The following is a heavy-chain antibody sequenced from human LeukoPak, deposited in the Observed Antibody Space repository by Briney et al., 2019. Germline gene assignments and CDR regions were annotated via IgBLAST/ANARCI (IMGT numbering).Heavy chain of an antibody. CDR2: INPGGGST. V-gene: IGHV1-46*01. Sequence: ASVKVSCKASGYTFTSYYMHWVRQAPGQGLEWMGIINPGGGSTSYAQKFQGRVTMTRDTSTSTVYMELSSLRSEDTAVYYCARAPGYYDSSGYLDYWGQGTLVTVSS. J-gene: IGHJ4*02. CDR1: GYTFTSYY. CDR3: ARAPGYYDSSGYLDY. D-gene: IGHD3-22*01.